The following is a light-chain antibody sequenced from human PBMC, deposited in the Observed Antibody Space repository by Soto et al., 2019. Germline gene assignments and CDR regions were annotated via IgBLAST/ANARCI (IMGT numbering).Light chain of an antibody. Sequence: QSALTQPASVSVSPGQSITISCTGTSSDIGAYNYVSWYQQHPGKAPKLVIYEVSNRPSGISNGFSGSKSGYTASLIISGIQAEDEADYYCSSYTGSSTLEVFGTGTKLTVL. CDR1: SSDIGAYNY. CDR2: EVS. V-gene: IGLV2-14*01. CDR3: SSYTGSSTLEV. J-gene: IGLJ1*01.